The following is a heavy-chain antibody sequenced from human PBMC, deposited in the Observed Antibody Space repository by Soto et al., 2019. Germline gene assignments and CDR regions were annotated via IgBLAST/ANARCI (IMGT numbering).Heavy chain of an antibody. J-gene: IGHJ4*02. V-gene: IGHV4-39*01. D-gene: IGHD2-2*01. CDR1: GGSISSSRYY. CDR2: IYYSGST. Sequence: SETLSLTCTVSGGSISSSRYYWGWIRQPPGRGLKWIGSIYYSGSTYYNPSLKSRVTISVDTSKNQFSLKLSSVTAADTAVYYCAIQAGLHCSSTSCPMGYWGQGTLVTVSS. CDR3: AIQAGLHCSSTSCPMGY.